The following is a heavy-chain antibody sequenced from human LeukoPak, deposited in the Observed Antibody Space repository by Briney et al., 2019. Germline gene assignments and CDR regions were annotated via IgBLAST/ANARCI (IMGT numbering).Heavy chain of an antibody. J-gene: IGHJ6*03. D-gene: IGHD6-13*01. Sequence: GGSLRLSCAASGFTFSNAWMSWVRQAPGKGLEWVGRIKSKTDGGTTDYAAPVKGRFTISRDDSKHTLYLQMNSLKTEDTAVYYCTTVGSSWYDYYYYYMDVWGKGTTVTVSS. CDR2: IKSKTDGGTT. CDR3: TTVGSSWYDYYYYYMDV. V-gene: IGHV3-15*01. CDR1: GFTFSNAW.